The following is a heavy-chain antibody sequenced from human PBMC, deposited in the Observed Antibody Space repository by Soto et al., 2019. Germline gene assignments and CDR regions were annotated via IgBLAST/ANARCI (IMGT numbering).Heavy chain of an antibody. Sequence: QVQLEESGGGVVQPGRSLRLSCKASGFTFTSYGMHWVRQAPGKGLEWVALISYDGSDKLYADSVEGRFTISRDNSKNTVYLQMNSLRIEDTAMCHCGKFSDIEVPGMGDWFDPWGQGTLVTVTS. V-gene: IGHV3-30*18. D-gene: IGHD6-19*01. CDR3: GKFSDIEVPGMGDWFDP. CDR1: GFTFTSYG. CDR2: ISYDGSDK. J-gene: IGHJ5*02.